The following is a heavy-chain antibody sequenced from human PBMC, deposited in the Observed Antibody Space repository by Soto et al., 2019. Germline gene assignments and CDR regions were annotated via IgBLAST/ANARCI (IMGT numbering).Heavy chain of an antibody. D-gene: IGHD3-10*01. CDR1: GDTFTFYS. V-gene: IGHV1-69*02. CDR2: INPILSMS. CDR3: ASSYGSGYRAFDY. J-gene: IGHJ4*02. Sequence: QVQLVQSGAEVKRPGSSVKVSCKASGDTFTFYSINWVRQAPGLGLEWMGRINPILSMSNYAQRFHGRVTMTADKSTSTGYMELSSLRSEDTAIYYCASSYGSGYRAFDYWGQGALVTVSS.